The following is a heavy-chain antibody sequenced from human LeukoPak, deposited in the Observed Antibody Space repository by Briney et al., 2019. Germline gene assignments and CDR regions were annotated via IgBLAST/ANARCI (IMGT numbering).Heavy chain of an antibody. J-gene: IGHJ5*02. Sequence: PSETLSLTCAVYGGSFSGYYWSWIRQPPGKGLEWIGEINHSGGTNYNPSLKSRVTISVDTSKNQFSLKLSSVTAADTAVYYCARGQAYCSSTSCYFRGFPRWFDPWGQGTLVTVSS. D-gene: IGHD2-2*01. CDR3: ARGQAYCSSTSCYFRGFPRWFDP. CDR2: INHSGGT. V-gene: IGHV4-34*01. CDR1: GGSFSGYY.